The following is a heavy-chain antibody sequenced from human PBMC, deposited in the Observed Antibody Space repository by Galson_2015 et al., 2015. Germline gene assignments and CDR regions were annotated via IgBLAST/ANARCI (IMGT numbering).Heavy chain of an antibody. D-gene: IGHD3-10*01. CDR2: ISGSGLDWISSISGRGGAT. V-gene: IGHV3-23*01. Sequence: SLRLSCAASGFTFSRSAMTWVRQAAGKGLEWVSSISGSGLDWISSISGRGGATYYADSVKGRFTISRDNSKNTLYLQMNSLRAEDTALYYCARHMVQVYYYYYMDVWGKGTTVTVSS. CDR3: ARHMVQVYYYYYMDV. J-gene: IGHJ6*03. CDR1: GFTFSRSA.